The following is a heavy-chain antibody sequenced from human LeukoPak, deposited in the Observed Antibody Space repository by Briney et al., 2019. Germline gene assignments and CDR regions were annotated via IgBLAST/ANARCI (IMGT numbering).Heavy chain of an antibody. D-gene: IGHD4-11*01. CDR1: GFTFSSYA. CDR2: ISGSGGST. CDR3: AKQGSPLITVTTWLDY. Sequence: PGGSLRLSCAASGFTFSSYAMSWVRQAPGKGLEWVSAISGSGGSTYYADSVKGRFTISRDNSKNTLYLQMNSLRAEDTAVYYCAKQGSPLITVTTWLDYWGQGTLVTVSS. V-gene: IGHV3-23*01. J-gene: IGHJ4*02.